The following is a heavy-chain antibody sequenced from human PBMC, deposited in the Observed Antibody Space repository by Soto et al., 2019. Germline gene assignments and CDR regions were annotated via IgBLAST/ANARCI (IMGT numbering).Heavy chain of an antibody. V-gene: IGHV3-21*06. CDR3: ARESEDLTSNFDY. Sequence: PGGSLKLACAASGFTFTRYSMNGVRQAPGKGLEWVSSISSTTNYIYYGDSMKGRFTISRDNAKNSLYLEMNSLRAEDTAVYYCARESEDLTSNFDYWGQGPLVTVSS. J-gene: IGHJ4*02. CDR2: ISSTTNYI. CDR1: GFTFTRYS.